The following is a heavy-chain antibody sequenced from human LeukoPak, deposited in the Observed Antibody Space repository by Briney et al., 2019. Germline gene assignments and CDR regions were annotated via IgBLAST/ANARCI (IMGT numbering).Heavy chain of an antibody. CDR2: IYYSGST. CDR3: ASSRDSGSYYWAFDY. Sequence: KPSETLSLTCTVSGGSISSYYWSWIRQPPGKGLEWIGYIYYSGSTNYNPSLKSRVTISVVTSKNQFSLKLSSVTAADTAVYYCASSRDSGSYYWAFDYWGQGTLVTVSS. CDR1: GGSISSYY. J-gene: IGHJ4*02. D-gene: IGHD1-26*01. V-gene: IGHV4-59*08.